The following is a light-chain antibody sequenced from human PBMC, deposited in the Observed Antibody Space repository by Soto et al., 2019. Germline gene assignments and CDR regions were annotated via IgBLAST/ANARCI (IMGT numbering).Light chain of an antibody. Sequence: EIVMTQSPATLSVSPGETATLSCRASQSVGSAIAWYQHKPGQAPRLLIVAASIRATGVPGRFSGGGSGTEFTLTISSLQSEAFAVYYCQQYKNWPPLSFGGGTTVAIK. V-gene: IGKV3-15*01. CDR3: QQYKNWPPLS. CDR1: QSVGSA. J-gene: IGKJ4*01. CDR2: AAS.